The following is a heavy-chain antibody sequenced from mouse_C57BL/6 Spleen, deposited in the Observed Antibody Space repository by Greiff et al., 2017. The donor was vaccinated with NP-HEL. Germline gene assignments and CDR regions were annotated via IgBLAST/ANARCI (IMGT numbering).Heavy chain of an antibody. J-gene: IGHJ3*01. Sequence: EVQRVESGGGLVKPGGSLKLSCAASGFTFSDYGMHWVRQAPEKGLEWVAYISSGSSTIYYADTVKGRFTISRDNAKNTLFLHMTSLRSEDTAMYYCARPLTTVVATSPKYWGQGTLVTVSA. CDR1: GFTFSDYG. CDR3: ARPLTTVVATSPKY. V-gene: IGHV5-17*01. D-gene: IGHD1-1*01. CDR2: ISSGSSTI.